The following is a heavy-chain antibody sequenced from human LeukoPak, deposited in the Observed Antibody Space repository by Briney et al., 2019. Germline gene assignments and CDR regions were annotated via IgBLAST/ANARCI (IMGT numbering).Heavy chain of an antibody. CDR3: ARETPGIAAAAAGDY. CDR1: GFTFSTYC. J-gene: IGHJ4*02. V-gene: IGHV3-7*01. Sequence: GGSLRLSCAASGFTFSTYCMSWVRQAPGKGLEWVANIKQDGSEKNYADSVKGRFTISRDNAKNSLYLQMNSLRAEDTALYYCARETPGIAAAAAGDYWGQGTLVTVSS. CDR2: IKQDGSEK. D-gene: IGHD6-13*01.